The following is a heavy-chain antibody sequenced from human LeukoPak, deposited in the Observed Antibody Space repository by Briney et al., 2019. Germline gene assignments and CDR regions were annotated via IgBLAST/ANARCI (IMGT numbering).Heavy chain of an antibody. CDR1: GFTFSDYY. Sequence: PGGSLRLSCAASGFTFSDYYMSWVRQAPGKGLEWVGRIKSKTDGGTTDYAAPVKGRFTISRDDSKNTLYLQMNSLKTEDTAVYYCTTVVTRAEASDYWGQGTLVTVSS. D-gene: IGHD1-26*01. CDR2: IKSKTDGGTT. J-gene: IGHJ4*02. V-gene: IGHV3-15*01. CDR3: TTVVTRAEASDY.